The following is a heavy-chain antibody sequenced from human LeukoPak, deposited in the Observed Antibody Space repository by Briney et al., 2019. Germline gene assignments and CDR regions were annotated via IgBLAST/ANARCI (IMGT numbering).Heavy chain of an antibody. J-gene: IGHJ4*02. CDR1: GGSFSGYY. V-gene: IGHV4-34*01. CDR3: ARAGYSSSSYYFDY. D-gene: IGHD6-13*01. CDR2: IYYSGST. Sequence: MPSETLSLTCAVYGGSFSGYYWSWIRQPPGKGLEWIGSIYYSGSTYYNPSLKSRVTISVDTSKNQFSLKLSYVTAADTAVYYCARAGYSSSSYYFDYWGQGTLVTVSS.